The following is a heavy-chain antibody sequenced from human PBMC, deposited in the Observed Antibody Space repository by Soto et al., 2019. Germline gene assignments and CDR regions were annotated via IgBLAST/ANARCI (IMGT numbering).Heavy chain of an antibody. D-gene: IGHD2-15*01. CDR1: GFTFSSYN. CDR2: ISYDGSNK. Sequence: HPGGSLRLSCAASGFTFSSYNMNWVRQAPGKGLEWVAVISYDGSNKYYEDSVKGRFTISRDNSKNTLYLQMNSLRAEDTAVYYCAKDRARYCGGGSCYSIFDYWGQGTLVSVSS. V-gene: IGHV3-30*18. J-gene: IGHJ4*02. CDR3: AKDRARYCGGGSCYSIFDY.